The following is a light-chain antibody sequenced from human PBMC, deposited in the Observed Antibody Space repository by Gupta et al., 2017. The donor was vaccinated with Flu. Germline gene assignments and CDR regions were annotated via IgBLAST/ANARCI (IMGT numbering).Light chain of an antibody. J-gene: IGLJ3*02. CDR3: QCYEV. CDR2: ESN. Sequence: SSGRSGSIASNYVHWYQQRPGNSPTNVNYESNQVTSGLPHRFSGSIATSSNTASLTVAGVKTEDEADYYCQCYEVFGGGTKLTVL. V-gene: IGLV6-57*01. CDR1: SGSIASNY.